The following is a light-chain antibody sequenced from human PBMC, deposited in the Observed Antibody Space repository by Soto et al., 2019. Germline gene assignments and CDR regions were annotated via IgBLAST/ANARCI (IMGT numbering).Light chain of an antibody. J-gene: IGKJ1*01. V-gene: IGKV3D-15*01. Sequence: EIVMTQSPATLSVSPGERATLSCRASQSVSSYLAWYQQRPGQAPRLLIYGASTRATGIPARFSGSGSGTDSTLTSSRLAPEDFAVYYWQQYGWSGTFGQGTKVDIK. CDR1: QSVSSY. CDR3: QQYGWSGT. CDR2: GAS.